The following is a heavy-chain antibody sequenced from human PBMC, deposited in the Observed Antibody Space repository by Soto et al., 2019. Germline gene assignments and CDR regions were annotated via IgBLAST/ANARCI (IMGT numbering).Heavy chain of an antibody. D-gene: IGHD3-9*01. J-gene: IGHJ4*02. CDR1: GYSFTSYW. CDR2: IYPGDSDT. CDR3: ARQGIYYGDFDWSTGVVDY. V-gene: IGHV5-51*01. Sequence: PGESLKISCKGSGYSFTSYWIGWERQMPGKGLEWMGIIYPGDSDTRYSPSFQGQVTISADKSISTAYLQWSSLKASDTAMYYCARQGIYYGDFDWSTGVVDYWGQGTLVTVS.